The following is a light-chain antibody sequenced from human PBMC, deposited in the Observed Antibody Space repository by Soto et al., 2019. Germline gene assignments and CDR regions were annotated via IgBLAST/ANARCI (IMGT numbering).Light chain of an antibody. Sequence: EIVLTQSPGTLSLSPGDRATLSCRASQSVSSSFLAWYRQKPGQAPRLLIYDASSRATGIPDRFSGSGSGTDFTLTISRLEPEDFAVYFCQQYGRSPPFTFGQGTKVEIK. CDR1: QSVSSSF. CDR2: DAS. V-gene: IGKV3-20*01. J-gene: IGKJ2*01. CDR3: QQYGRSPPFT.